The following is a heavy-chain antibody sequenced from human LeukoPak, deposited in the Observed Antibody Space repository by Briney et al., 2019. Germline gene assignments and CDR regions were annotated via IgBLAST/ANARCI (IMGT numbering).Heavy chain of an antibody. Sequence: SETLSLTCTVSGGSISSSSYYWGWIRQPPVKGLEWIGSIYYSGSTYYNPSLKSRVTISVDTSKNQFSLKLSSVTAADTAVYYCARTYGSGSQDWGQGTLVTVSS. CDR1: GGSISSSSYY. D-gene: IGHD3-10*01. CDR2: IYYSGST. J-gene: IGHJ4*02. V-gene: IGHV4-39*07. CDR3: ARTYGSGSQD.